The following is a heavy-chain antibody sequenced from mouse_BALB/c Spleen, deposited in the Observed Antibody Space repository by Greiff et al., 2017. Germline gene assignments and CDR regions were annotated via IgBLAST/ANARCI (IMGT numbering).Heavy chain of an antibody. D-gene: IGHD2-1*01. J-gene: IGHJ3*01. CDR3: ATYGNYVWFAY. CDR1: GYSFTSDYA. Sequence: DVQLQESGPGLVKPSPSLSISCTVSGYSFTSDYARCLNRQFPGNQLGFVCFISYSGSTSYNPTLKGRISITRDTSKNQSFLQLNTVTTEDTAKYYFATYGNYVWFAYWGQGTLVTVSA. CDR2: ISYSGST. V-gene: IGHV3-2*02.